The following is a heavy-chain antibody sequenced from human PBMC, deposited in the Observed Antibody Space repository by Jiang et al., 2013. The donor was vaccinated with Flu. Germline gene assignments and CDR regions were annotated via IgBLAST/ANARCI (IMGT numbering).Heavy chain of an antibody. D-gene: IGHD3-22*01. Sequence: VESGAEVKKPGASVKVSCKASGYTFTGYYMHWVRQAPGQGLEWMGWINPNSGGTNYAQKFQGRVTMTRDTSISTAYMELSRLRSDDTAVYYCARDFEFYYYDSSGYPPRAFDIWGQGTMVTVSS. CDR1: GYTFTGYY. CDR2: INPNSGGT. CDR3: ARDFEFYYYDSSGYPPRAFDI. J-gene: IGHJ3*02. V-gene: IGHV1-2*02.